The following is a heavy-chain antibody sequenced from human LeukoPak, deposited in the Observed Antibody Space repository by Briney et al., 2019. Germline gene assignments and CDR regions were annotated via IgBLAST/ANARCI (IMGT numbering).Heavy chain of an antibody. V-gene: IGHV1-18*01. J-gene: IGHJ4*02. Sequence: ASVTVSCKASGYTFTSYGISWVRQAPGQGLEWMGWISAYNGNTNYAQKLQGRVTMTTDTSTSTAYMELRSLRSDDTAVYYCARDQGIVGANYADYWGQGTLVTVSS. CDR1: GYTFTSYG. CDR3: ARDQGIVGANYADY. CDR2: ISAYNGNT. D-gene: IGHD1-26*01.